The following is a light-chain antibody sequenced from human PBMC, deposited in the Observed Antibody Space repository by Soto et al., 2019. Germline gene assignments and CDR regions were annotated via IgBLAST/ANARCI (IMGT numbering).Light chain of an antibody. CDR2: EAS. Sequence: QSFLTQPASVSWSPGQSITISCTGTSSDVGSHNLVSWYQQFPGKAPKLIIFEASKRPSGVSNRFSGSKSGSTASLTISGLQAEDEADYYFCSNAAGSTHVFGSGTKVTV. V-gene: IGLV2-23*01. CDR3: CSNAAGSTHV. CDR1: SSDVGSHNL. J-gene: IGLJ1*01.